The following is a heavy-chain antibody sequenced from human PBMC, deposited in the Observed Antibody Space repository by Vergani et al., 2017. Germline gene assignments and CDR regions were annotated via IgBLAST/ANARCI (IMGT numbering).Heavy chain of an antibody. CDR3: ARGLQLVGRYYFDY. D-gene: IGHD6-13*01. CDR2: IYYSGST. J-gene: IGHJ4*02. CDR1: GGSISSSSYY. Sequence: QLQLQESGPGLVKPSETLSLTCTVSGGSISSSSYYWGWIRQPPGKGLEWMGSIYYSGSTYNNPSIKSRVTISVDTSKNQFSLKLSSVTAADTAVYYCARGLQLVGRYYFDYWGQGTLVTVSS. V-gene: IGHV4-39*01.